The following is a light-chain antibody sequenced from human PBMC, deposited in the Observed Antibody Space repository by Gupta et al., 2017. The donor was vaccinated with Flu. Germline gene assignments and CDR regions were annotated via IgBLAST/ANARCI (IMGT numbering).Light chain of an antibody. CDR2: GKN. CDR3: NSRDSSGNHFYV. CDR1: SLRSYY. V-gene: IGLV3-19*01. J-gene: IGLJ1*01. Sequence: SSEXTQDPAVSVAXGQTVRXTCQGDSLRSYYASWYQQKPGQAPVLVIYGKNNRPSGIPDRFSGSSSGNTASLTITGAQAEDEADYYCNSRDSSGNHFYVFGTGTKVTVL.